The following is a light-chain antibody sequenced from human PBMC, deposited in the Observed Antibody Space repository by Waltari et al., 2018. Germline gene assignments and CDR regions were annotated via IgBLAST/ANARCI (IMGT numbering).Light chain of an antibody. Sequence: ETTMTQSPATLSVSPGARVTLSCRASRSVGSSLAWYQQIPGQPPRLRIHSASTGATGLPARFSGSGSGTDFTLTISSLQSEDFAVYYCQQYYNWPYTFGQGTKLDIK. J-gene: IGKJ2*01. CDR3: QQYYNWPYT. V-gene: IGKV3-15*01. CDR1: RSVGSS. CDR2: SAS.